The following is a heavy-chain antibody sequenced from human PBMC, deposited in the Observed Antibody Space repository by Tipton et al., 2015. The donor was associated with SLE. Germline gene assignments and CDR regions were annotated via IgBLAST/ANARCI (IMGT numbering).Heavy chain of an antibody. CDR3: ARVAPTEVFDY. Sequence: TLSLTCTVSDGSISDYDWTWIRQPAGEGLEWIAEIIHSGVTNYNQSLRSRVTISVDMSKNQVSLELSSGTAAETAEYYCARVAPTEVFDYWGQRTLVTVSS. D-gene: IGHD1-14*01. CDR2: IIHSGVT. V-gene: IGHV4-34*12. CDR1: DGSISDYD. J-gene: IGHJ4*02.